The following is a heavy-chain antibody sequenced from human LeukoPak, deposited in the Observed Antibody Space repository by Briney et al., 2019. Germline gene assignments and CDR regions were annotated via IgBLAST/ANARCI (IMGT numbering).Heavy chain of an antibody. CDR1: GYSFTTYR. D-gene: IGHD2-2*01. CDR3: ARRQGCSSTSCPPDS. J-gene: IGHJ4*02. Sequence: GESLKISCRGSGYSFTTYRIGWVRQMPGKGLEWIGIIYPGDSDTGYSPSFQGQVTRSADKSINTAYLQWSSLKASDTAMYYCARRQGCSSTSCPPDSWGQGTLVTVSS. CDR2: IYPGDSDT. V-gene: IGHV5-51*01.